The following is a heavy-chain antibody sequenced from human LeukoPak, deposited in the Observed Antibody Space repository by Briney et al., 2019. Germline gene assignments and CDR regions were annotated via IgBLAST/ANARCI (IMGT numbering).Heavy chain of an antibody. V-gene: IGHV4-4*09. Sequence: PSETLSLTCSVTGGSVNSYYWSWILQPPGKGLEWIGYIYTTVRTNYNPSLKSRVTISVDTSKTQFSMKLSPVTAADTAMYYCARHLYSGYDRVFDYWGQGTLVTVSS. J-gene: IGHJ4*02. CDR1: GGSVNSYY. CDR3: ARHLYSGYDRVFDY. D-gene: IGHD5-12*01. CDR2: IYTTVRT.